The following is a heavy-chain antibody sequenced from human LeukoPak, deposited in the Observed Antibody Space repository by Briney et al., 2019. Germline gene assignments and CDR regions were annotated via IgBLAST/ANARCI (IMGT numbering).Heavy chain of an antibody. Sequence: SETLSLTCAVYGGSFSGYYWSWIRQPPGKGLEWIGEINLSGSTNYNPSLKSRVTISVDTSKNQFSLKLSSVTAADTAVYYCARGFSRGGYGYWGQGTLVTVSS. J-gene: IGHJ4*02. V-gene: IGHV4-34*01. CDR2: INLSGST. D-gene: IGHD3-22*01. CDR1: GGSFSGYY. CDR3: ARGFSRGGYGY.